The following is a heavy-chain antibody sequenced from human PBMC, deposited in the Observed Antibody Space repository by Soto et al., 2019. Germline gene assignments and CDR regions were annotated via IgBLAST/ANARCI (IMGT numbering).Heavy chain of an antibody. CDR1: GGSFSGYY. CDR2: INHSGST. Sequence: SETLSLTCAVYGGSFSGYYWSWIRQPPGKGLEWIGEINHSGSTNYNPSLKSRVTISVDTSKNQFSLKLSSVTAADTAVYYCARNSITIFGVVTYYFDYWGQGTLYTVSS. CDR3: ARNSITIFGVVTYYFDY. V-gene: IGHV4-34*01. J-gene: IGHJ4*02. D-gene: IGHD3-3*01.